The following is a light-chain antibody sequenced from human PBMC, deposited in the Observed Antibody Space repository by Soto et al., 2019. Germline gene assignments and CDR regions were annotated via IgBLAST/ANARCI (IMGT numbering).Light chain of an antibody. V-gene: IGLV3-21*02. Sequence: SYELTQPPSVSVAPGQMATITCGGNNIGSRNVHWYQQRPGQAPVLVVYDDSDRPSGIPERFSGSNSGNTATLTISRVEAGDEADYYCQAWDDSSVVFGGGTKLTVL. CDR2: DDS. CDR3: QAWDDSSVV. CDR1: NIGSRN. J-gene: IGLJ2*01.